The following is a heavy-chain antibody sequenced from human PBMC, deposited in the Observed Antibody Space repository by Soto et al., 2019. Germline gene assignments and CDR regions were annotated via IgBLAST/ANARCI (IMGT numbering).Heavy chain of an antibody. Sequence: QVQLVESGGGVVQPGRSLRLSCAASGFTFSSYGMHWVRQAPGKGLEWVAVISYDGSNKYYADSVKGRFTISRDNCMYTLYLRMNSLRAEDTAVYYCAKGSTPLVYYGMDVWGHGPTVTVSS. CDR3: AKGSTPLVYYGMDV. J-gene: IGHJ6*02. V-gene: IGHV3-30*18. CDR1: GFTFSSYG. D-gene: IGHD2-2*01. CDR2: ISYDGSNK.